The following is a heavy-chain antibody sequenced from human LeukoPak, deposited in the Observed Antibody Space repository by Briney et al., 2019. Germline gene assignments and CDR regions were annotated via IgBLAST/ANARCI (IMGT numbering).Heavy chain of an antibody. CDR2: GYSSGIT. V-gene: IGHV4-59*12. J-gene: IGHJ6*03. CDR1: GDSISTSY. D-gene: IGHD4-17*01. CDR3: ARDAMGRVTTRPDYYYYYMDV. Sequence: SETLSLTCTVSGDSISTSYWGWIRQPPGKGLEWIGYGYSSGITDYNPSLKSRLTISVDTSKNQFSLKVYSVTAADTAVYYCARDAMGRVTTRPDYYYYYMDVWGKGTTVTISS.